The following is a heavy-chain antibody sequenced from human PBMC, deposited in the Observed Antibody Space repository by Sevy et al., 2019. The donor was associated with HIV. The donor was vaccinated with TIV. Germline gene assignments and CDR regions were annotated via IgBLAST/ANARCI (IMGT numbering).Heavy chain of an antibody. Sequence: GGSLRLSCAASTFTFGHYAMHWVRQAPGKGQQWVAGISYEGSNEYYTDSVKGRFTISRDNSKNTLNLEMNNLRVEDTALYYCARDWGTPPTAILYYFDFWGEGIPVTVSS. J-gene: IGHJ4*02. CDR2: ISYEGSNE. V-gene: IGHV3-30*04. D-gene: IGHD3-16*01. CDR3: ARDWGTPPTAILYYFDF. CDR1: TFTFGHYA.